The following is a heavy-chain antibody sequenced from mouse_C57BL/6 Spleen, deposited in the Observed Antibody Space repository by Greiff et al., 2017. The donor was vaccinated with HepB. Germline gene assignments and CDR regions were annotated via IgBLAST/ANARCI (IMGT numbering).Heavy chain of an antibody. Sequence: EVNVVESGEGLVKPGGSLKLSCAASGFTFSSYAMSWVRQTPEKRLEWVAYISSGGDYIYYADTVKGRFTISRDNARNTLYLQMSSLKSEDTAMYYCTRDYDEGGYAMDYWGQGTSVTVSS. J-gene: IGHJ4*01. CDR1: GFTFSSYA. D-gene: IGHD2-4*01. CDR2: ISSGGDYI. CDR3: TRDYDEGGYAMDY. V-gene: IGHV5-9-1*02.